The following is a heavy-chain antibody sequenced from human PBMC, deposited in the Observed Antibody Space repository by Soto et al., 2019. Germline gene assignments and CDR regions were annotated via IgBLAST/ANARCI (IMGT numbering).Heavy chain of an antibody. V-gene: IGHV1-8*01. J-gene: IGHJ6*02. CDR3: ARCDYDFWTDLPHYYYCGIDV. D-gene: IGHD3-3*01. Sequence: ASVKVSCKASGYTFPSYDINWVRQATGQGLEWMGWMNPNSGNTGYAQKLQGRVTMTRNTSISTAYMELSSLRSEDTAVYYCARCDYDFWTDLPHYYYCGIDVWGQGTTVTVSS. CDR2: MNPNSGNT. CDR1: GYTFPSYD.